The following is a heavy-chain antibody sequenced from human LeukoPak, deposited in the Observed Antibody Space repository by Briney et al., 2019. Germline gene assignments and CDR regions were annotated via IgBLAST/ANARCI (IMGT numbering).Heavy chain of an antibody. D-gene: IGHD3-22*01. CDR3: VAQAITMRYGFDP. CDR1: GFTFDDYA. Sequence: GGSLRLSCAASGFTFDDYAMHWVRQAPGKGLEWVSLISGDGGSTYNADSVKGRFTISRDNSKNSLYLQMNSLRTEDTALYYCVAQAITMRYGFDPWGQGTLVTVSS. V-gene: IGHV3-43*02. CDR2: ISGDGGST. J-gene: IGHJ5*02.